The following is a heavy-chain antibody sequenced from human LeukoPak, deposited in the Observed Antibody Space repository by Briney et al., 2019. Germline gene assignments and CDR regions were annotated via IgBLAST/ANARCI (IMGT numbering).Heavy chain of an antibody. CDR2: ISSSSSYI. J-gene: IGHJ4*02. V-gene: IGHV3-21*01. Sequence: GGSLRLSCAASGFTFSSYSMNWVRQAPGKGLEWVSSISSSSSYIYYADSVKGRFTISRDNAENSLYLQMNSLRAEDTAVYYCARDRSRGFFDYWGQGTLVTVSS. D-gene: IGHD3-10*01. CDR1: GFTFSSYS. CDR3: ARDRSRGFFDY.